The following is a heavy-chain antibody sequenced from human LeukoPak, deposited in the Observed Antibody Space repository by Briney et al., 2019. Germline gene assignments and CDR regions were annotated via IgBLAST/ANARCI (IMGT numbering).Heavy chain of an antibody. CDR3: ARDHLPAAAPGYYMDV. Sequence: PSETLSLTCTVSGGSISSHFWSWIRQLPGKGLEWIGYIYNSGITNYNPSLESRVTMSVDTSKNQFSLMLRSVSAADTAVYYCARDHLPAAAPGYYMDVWGKGTTVTVSS. J-gene: IGHJ6*03. CDR1: GGSISSHF. D-gene: IGHD6-13*01. V-gene: IGHV4-59*11. CDR2: IYNSGIT.